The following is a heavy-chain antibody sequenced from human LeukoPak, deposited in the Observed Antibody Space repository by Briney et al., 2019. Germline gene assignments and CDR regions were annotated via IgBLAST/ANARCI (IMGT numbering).Heavy chain of an antibody. J-gene: IGHJ4*02. D-gene: IGHD4-17*01. CDR3: ARVLWNGDYPRFDY. Sequence: GRSLRLSCAASGFTFDDYAMHWVRQAPGKGLEWVSSISWNSGTIGYADSVKGRFTISRDNAKNSLYLQMNSLRAEDTAVYYCARVLWNGDYPRFDYWGQGTLVTVSS. V-gene: IGHV3-9*01. CDR1: GFTFDDYA. CDR2: ISWNSGTI.